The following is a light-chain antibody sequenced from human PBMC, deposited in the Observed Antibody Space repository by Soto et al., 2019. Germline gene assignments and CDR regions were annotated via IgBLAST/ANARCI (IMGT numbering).Light chain of an antibody. CDR2: AAS. J-gene: IGKJ4*01. CDR1: QGISTY. V-gene: IGKV1-9*01. Sequence: DIQLTQSPSFLSASVGDRVTITCRASQGISTYLAWYQQSPGKAPTLLIYAASTLQSGVPSRFSGSGSGTEFTLTISSLQPEDFATYFCKQLYSSPLSFGGGTRVDIK. CDR3: KQLYSSPLS.